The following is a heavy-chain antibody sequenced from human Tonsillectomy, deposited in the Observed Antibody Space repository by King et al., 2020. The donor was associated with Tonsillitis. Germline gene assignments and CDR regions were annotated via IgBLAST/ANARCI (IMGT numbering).Heavy chain of an antibody. CDR2: ISGSSSYI. V-gene: IGHV3-21*01. Sequence: EVQLVESGGGLVKPGGSLRLSCAASGFTFSSYNMNWVRQAPGKGLEWVSSISGSSSYIYYADSVKGRFTISRDNAKNSLYLQMNSLRAEDTAVYYCARDRGRSNAFDIWGQGTMVTVSS. J-gene: IGHJ3*02. CDR3: ARDRGRSNAFDI. CDR1: GFTFSSYN. D-gene: IGHD1-26*01.